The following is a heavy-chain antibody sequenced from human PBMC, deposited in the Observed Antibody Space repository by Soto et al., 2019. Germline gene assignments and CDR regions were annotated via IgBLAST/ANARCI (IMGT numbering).Heavy chain of an antibody. D-gene: IGHD3-22*01. J-gene: IGHJ3*02. CDR3: ARTGTMIAPNAFDI. V-gene: IGHV2-70*11. CDR2: IDWDDDK. Sequence: LARIDWDDDKYYSTSLKTRLTISKDTSKNQVVLTMTNMDPVDTATYYCARTGTMIAPNAFDIWGQGTMVTVSS.